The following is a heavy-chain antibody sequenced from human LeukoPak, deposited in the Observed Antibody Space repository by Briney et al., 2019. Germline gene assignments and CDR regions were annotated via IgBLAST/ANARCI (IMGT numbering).Heavy chain of an antibody. J-gene: IGHJ4*02. CDR3: VRDYYGSGSQIYGIIDH. D-gene: IGHD3-10*01. CDR1: GFTFSSYA. V-gene: IGHV3-30-3*01. CDR2: ISYDGSNK. Sequence: PGGSLRLSCAASGFTFSSYAMHWVRQAPGKGLEWVAVISYDGSNKYYADSVKGRFTISRDNSKNTLYLQMNSLRAEDTAVYYCVRDYYGSGSQIYGIIDHWGQGTLVAVSS.